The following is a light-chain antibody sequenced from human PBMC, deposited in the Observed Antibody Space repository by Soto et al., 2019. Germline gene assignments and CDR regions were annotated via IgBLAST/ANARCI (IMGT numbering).Light chain of an antibody. Sequence: EIVLTQSPGTLSLSPGERATLSCRAGQSVSSNLACDQQKVVQAPRLLIYDACYGATVIPARFSGSGSGTGFALTISSLGPEDFAVDVCQRRSNWPPITFGQGTRLEIK. V-gene: IGKV3-11*01. CDR2: DAC. CDR1: QSVSSN. J-gene: IGKJ5*01. CDR3: QRRSNWPPIT.